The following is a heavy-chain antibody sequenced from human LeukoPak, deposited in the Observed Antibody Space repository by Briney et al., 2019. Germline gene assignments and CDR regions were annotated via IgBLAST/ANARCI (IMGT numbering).Heavy chain of an antibody. V-gene: IGHV1-24*01. Sequence: GASVKVSCKVSGYTLTELSMHWVRQAPGKGLEWMGGFDPEDGETIYAQKFQGRVTMTEDTSTDTAYMELRSLGSEDTAVLYCATANDMITFGGVIVNVDWFDPWGQGTLVTVSS. CDR1: GYTLTELS. CDR2: FDPEDGET. J-gene: IGHJ5*02. D-gene: IGHD3-16*02. CDR3: ATANDMITFGGVIVNVDWFDP.